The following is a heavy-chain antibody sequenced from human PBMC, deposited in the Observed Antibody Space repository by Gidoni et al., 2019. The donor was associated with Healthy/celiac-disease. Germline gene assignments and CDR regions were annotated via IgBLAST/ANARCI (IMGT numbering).Heavy chain of an antibody. J-gene: IGHJ3*02. V-gene: IGHV4-59*08. CDR2: IYYSGST. Sequence: QVQLQESGPGLVQPSETLSLTCTVAGGSISSYYWSWIRQPPGKGLEWIGYIYYSGSTNYNPSLKSRVTISVDTSKNQFSLKLSSVTAADTAVYYCARFLTTGTPGAFDIWGQGTMVTVSS. CDR3: ARFLTTGTPGAFDI. D-gene: IGHD1-1*01. CDR1: GGSISSYY.